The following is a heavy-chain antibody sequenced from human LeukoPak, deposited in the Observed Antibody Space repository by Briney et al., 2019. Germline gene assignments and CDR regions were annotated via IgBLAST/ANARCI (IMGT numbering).Heavy chain of an antibody. Sequence: PSETLSLTCAVYGGSFSGYYWSWIRQPPGKGLEWIGEINHSGSTNYNPSLKSRVTISVDTSKNQFSLKLSSVTAADTAVYYCARHGRWLTGYYFDYWGQGTLVTVSS. V-gene: IGHV4-34*01. CDR3: ARHGRWLTGYYFDY. CDR2: INHSGST. D-gene: IGHD3-9*01. CDR1: GGSFSGYY. J-gene: IGHJ4*02.